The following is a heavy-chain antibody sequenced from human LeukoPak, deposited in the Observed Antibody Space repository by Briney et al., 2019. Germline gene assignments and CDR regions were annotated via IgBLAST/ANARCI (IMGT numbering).Heavy chain of an antibody. Sequence: GGALRLSWAASGFTFSDYYMSWIRQAPGKGPEWHSYIFGSVTTIYYTAPVKGRFTTSRDTAKTSLSLHMNTLRAEDTAVYYCARVTIGMDRGVVFDYWGQGTLVTVSS. CDR2: IFGSVTTI. CDR3: ARVTIGMDRGVVFDY. D-gene: IGHD3-10*01. J-gene: IGHJ4*02. CDR1: GFTFSDYY. V-gene: IGHV3-11*01.